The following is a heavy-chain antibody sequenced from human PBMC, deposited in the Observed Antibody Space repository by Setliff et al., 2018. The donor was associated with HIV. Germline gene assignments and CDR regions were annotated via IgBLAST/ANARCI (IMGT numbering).Heavy chain of an antibody. J-gene: IGHJ3*02. D-gene: IGHD6-13*01. CDR3: ARRDGRSMNAFEI. Sequence: PGESLKISCKAVDYTFTTYWIGWVRQVPGEGLEWMGIIYPEDSNIKYNPSFQNQVTISADKSISTAYLQVHNLKASDTATYYCARRDGRSMNAFEIWGPGTMVTVSS. CDR2: IYPEDSNI. CDR1: DYTFTTYW. V-gene: IGHV5-51*01.